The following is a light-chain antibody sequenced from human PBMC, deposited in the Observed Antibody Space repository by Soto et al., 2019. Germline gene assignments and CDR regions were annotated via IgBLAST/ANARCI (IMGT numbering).Light chain of an antibody. CDR1: SSDVGNYNL. CDR3: CSYAGSTTYYV. V-gene: IGLV2-23*01. J-gene: IGLJ1*01. CDR2: EGG. Sequence: QSALTQPASVSGSPGQSITISCTGTSSDVGNYNLVSWFQQHPGKAPKLMIYEGGLRPSGISNRFSGSKSGNTASLTISGLQAEDEADYYCCSYAGSTTYYVFGTGTKVTVL.